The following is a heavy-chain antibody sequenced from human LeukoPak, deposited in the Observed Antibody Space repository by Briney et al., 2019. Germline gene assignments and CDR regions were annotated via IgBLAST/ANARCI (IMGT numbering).Heavy chain of an antibody. Sequence: GGSLRLSCAASGFTFSSYAMSWVRQAPGKGLEWVSAISGSGGSTYYADSVKGRFTISRDNSKNTLYLQMNSLRAEDTAVYYCAKSELHYDILTGHSTYYYYGMDVWGQGTTVTVSS. J-gene: IGHJ6*02. CDR1: GFTFSSYA. CDR2: ISGSGGST. D-gene: IGHD3-9*01. CDR3: AKSELHYDILTGHSTYYYYGMDV. V-gene: IGHV3-23*01.